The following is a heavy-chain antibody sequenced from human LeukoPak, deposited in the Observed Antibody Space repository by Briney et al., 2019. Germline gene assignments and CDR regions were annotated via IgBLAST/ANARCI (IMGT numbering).Heavy chain of an antibody. J-gene: IGHJ4*02. V-gene: IGHV3-15*01. Sequence: GESLRLFCAAFGFTFNNAWMSWVRQAPGEGLEWVGRIKSKGDGETTDYAALVEGRFTMSRDDSKDTLFLQMNRLMVEDTALYYCITYLGLTMIRGVIVSWGQGTLVTVSS. CDR2: IKSKGDGETT. D-gene: IGHD3-10*01. CDR3: ITYLGLTMIRGVIVS. CDR1: GFTFNNAW.